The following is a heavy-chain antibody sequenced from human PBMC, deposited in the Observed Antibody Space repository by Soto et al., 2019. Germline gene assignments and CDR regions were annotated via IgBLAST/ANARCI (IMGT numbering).Heavy chain of an antibody. Sequence: PSETLSLTCAVSGGSISSGGYSWSWIRQPPGKGLEWIGYIYHSGSTYYNPSLKSRVTISVDRSKNQFSLKLSSVTAADTAVYYCARVDSGPGYYYYGMDVWGQGTTVTVSS. V-gene: IGHV4-30-2*01. CDR1: GGSISSGGYS. J-gene: IGHJ6*02. D-gene: IGHD3-10*01. CDR3: ARVDSGPGYYYYGMDV. CDR2: IYHSGST.